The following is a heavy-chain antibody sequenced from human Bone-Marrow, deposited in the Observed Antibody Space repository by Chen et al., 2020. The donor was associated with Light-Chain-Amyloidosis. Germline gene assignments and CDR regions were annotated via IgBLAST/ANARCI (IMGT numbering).Heavy chain of an antibody. CDR1: GFTFNNSA. CDR3: AKCKQSNGNDAIDI. V-gene: IGHV3-23*01. Sequence: LLESGGGLVQPGGALRLSCAASGFTFNNSAMSWVRQAPGKGLAWFATIRGGGGVTFYTDSVKGRFTISRDNSRDTLYLQMNSLRDDDTATYYCAKCKQSNGNDAIDIWGQGTMVTVSS. D-gene: IGHD6-19*01. CDR2: IRGGGGVT. J-gene: IGHJ3*02.